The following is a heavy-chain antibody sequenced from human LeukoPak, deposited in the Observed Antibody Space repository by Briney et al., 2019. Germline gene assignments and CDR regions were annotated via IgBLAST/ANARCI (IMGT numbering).Heavy chain of an antibody. J-gene: IGHJ4*02. Sequence: VASVKVSCKASGYTFTSYDINWVRQATGQGLEWMGWMNPNSGNTGYARKFQGRVTMTRNTSISTAYMELSSLRSEDTAVYYCARGWGGYYYDSSGYYYADYWGQGTLVTVSS. V-gene: IGHV1-8*01. CDR3: ARGWGGYYYDSSGYYYADY. D-gene: IGHD3-22*01. CDR1: GYTFTSYD. CDR2: MNPNSGNT.